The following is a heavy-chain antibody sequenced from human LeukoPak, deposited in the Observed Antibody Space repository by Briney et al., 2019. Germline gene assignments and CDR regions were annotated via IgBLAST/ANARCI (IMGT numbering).Heavy chain of an antibody. CDR2: INHSGST. V-gene: IGHV4-34*01. Sequence: SETLSLTCAVYGGSFSGYYWSWIRQPPGKGLEWIGEINHSGSTNYNPSLKSRVTISVDTSRNQFSLKLSSVTAADTAVYYCARGERRITIFGVVSIGGTFDYWGQGTLVTVSS. CDR1: GGSFSGYY. CDR3: ARGERRITIFGVVSIGGTFDY. J-gene: IGHJ4*02. D-gene: IGHD3-3*01.